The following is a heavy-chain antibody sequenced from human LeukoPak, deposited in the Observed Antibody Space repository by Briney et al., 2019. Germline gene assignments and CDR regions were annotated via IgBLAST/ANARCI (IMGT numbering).Heavy chain of an antibody. Sequence: GGSLRLSCAASGFTFSSYSMNWVRQAPGKGLEWVSYISSSSSYIYYADSVKGRFTISRDNAKNSLYLQMNSLRAEDTAVYYCARTDGSSWYPGFDPWGQGTLVTVSS. CDR3: ARTDGSSWYPGFDP. V-gene: IGHV3-21*01. J-gene: IGHJ5*02. CDR2: ISSSSSYI. CDR1: GFTFSSYS. D-gene: IGHD6-13*01.